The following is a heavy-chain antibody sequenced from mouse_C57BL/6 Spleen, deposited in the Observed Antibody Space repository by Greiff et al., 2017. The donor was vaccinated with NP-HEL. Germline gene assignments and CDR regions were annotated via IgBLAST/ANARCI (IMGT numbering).Heavy chain of an antibody. CDR1: GYTFTDYY. CDR2: IYPGSGNT. V-gene: IGHV1-76*01. CDR3: ARSGGTVVAPYFDY. D-gene: IGHD1-1*01. Sequence: QVQLQQSGAELVRPGASVKLSCKASGYTFTDYYINWVKQRPGQGLEWIARIYPGSGNTYYNEKFKGKATLTAEKSSSTAYMQLSSLTSEDSAVYFCARSGGTVVAPYFDYWGQGTTLTVSS. J-gene: IGHJ2*01.